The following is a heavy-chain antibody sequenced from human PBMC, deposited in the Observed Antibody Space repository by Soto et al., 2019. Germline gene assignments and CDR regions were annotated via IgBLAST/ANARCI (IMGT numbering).Heavy chain of an antibody. CDR2: ISGSGRDT. V-gene: IGHV3-23*01. Sequence: GGSLRFPCEASGFTFSNYAMSWYRQAPGKGLEWVAGISGSGRDTYYADSVKGRLTISRDNAKNTLFLQMNSLRAEDAASYYCAKERLEEVGTFFEFWGHGILVTVSS. CDR1: GFTFSNYA. D-gene: IGHD6-13*01. CDR3: AKERLEEVGTFFEF. J-gene: IGHJ4*01.